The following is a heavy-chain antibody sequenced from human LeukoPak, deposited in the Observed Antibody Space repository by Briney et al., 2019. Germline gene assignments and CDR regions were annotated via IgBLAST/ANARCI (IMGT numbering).Heavy chain of an antibody. Sequence: ASVKVSCKASGYTFTSYDINWVRQATGQGLEWMGWMNPNSGNTGYAQKFQGRVTITRNTSISTAYMELSSLRSEDTAVYYCARVEQYSSGWYYFDYWGQGTLVTVSS. CDR1: GYTFTSYD. D-gene: IGHD6-19*01. V-gene: IGHV1-8*03. J-gene: IGHJ4*02. CDR2: MNPNSGNT. CDR3: ARVEQYSSGWYYFDY.